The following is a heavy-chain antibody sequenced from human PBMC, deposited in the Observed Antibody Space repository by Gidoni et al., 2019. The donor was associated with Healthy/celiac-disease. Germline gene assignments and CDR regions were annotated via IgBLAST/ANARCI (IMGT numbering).Heavy chain of an antibody. Sequence: AISGSGGSTYYADSVKGRFTISRDNSKNTLYLQMNSLRAEDTAVYYCAKGEDFDYWGQGTLVTVSS. J-gene: IGHJ4*02. CDR2: ISGSGGST. CDR3: AKGEDFDY. V-gene: IGHV3-23*01.